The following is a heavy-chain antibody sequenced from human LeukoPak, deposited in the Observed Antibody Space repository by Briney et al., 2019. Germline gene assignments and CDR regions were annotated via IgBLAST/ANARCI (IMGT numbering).Heavy chain of an antibody. V-gene: IGHV4-38-2*02. J-gene: IGHJ4*02. D-gene: IGHD2-21*01. CDR3: ARVNGVIPDY. Sequence: SETLSLTCTVSGGSISGYYWGWIRQPPGKGLEWIGSIYHSGSTYYNPSLKSRVTISVDTSKNQFSLKLSSVTAADTAVYYCARVNGVIPDYWGQGTLVTVSS. CDR1: GGSISGYY. CDR2: IYHSGST.